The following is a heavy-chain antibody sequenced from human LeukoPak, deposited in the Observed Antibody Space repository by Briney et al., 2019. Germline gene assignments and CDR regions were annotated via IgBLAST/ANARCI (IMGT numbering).Heavy chain of an antibody. J-gene: IGHJ4*02. Sequence: GASVKVSCKASGYTFTGYYMHWVRQAPGQGLEWMGWINPNSGGTNYAQKFQGRVTMTRDTSISTAYMELSRLRSDDTAVYYCAREIIVATSRYYFDYWGQGTLVTVSS. V-gene: IGHV1-2*02. CDR3: AREIIVATSRYYFDY. CDR2: INPNSGGT. CDR1: GYTFTGYY. D-gene: IGHD5-12*01.